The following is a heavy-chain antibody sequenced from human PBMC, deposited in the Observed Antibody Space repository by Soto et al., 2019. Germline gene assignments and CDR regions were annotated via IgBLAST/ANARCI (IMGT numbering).Heavy chain of an antibody. CDR3: ASPLAYDSSGYYYYFDY. CDR1: GYTFTSYD. Sequence: ASVKVSCKASGYTFTSYDINWVRQATGQGLEWMGWMNPNSGNTGYAQKFQGRVTMTRNTSISTAYMELSSLRSEDTAVYYCASPLAYDSSGYYYYFDYWGQGTLVTVPS. CDR2: MNPNSGNT. J-gene: IGHJ4*02. V-gene: IGHV1-8*01. D-gene: IGHD3-22*01.